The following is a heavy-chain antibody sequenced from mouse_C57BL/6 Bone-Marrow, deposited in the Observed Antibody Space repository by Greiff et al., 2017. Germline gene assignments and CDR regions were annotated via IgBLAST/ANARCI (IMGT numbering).Heavy chain of an antibody. CDR1: GYTFTDHT. D-gene: IGHD1-1*01. V-gene: IGHV1-78*01. J-gene: IGHJ4*01. CDR2: IYPRDGST. Sequence: VQVVESDAELVKPGASVKISCKVSGYTFTDHTIHWMKQRPEQGLEWIGYIYPRDGSTKYNEKFKGKATLTADKSSSTAYMQLNSLTSEDSAVYFCARWGGSSYENAMDYWGQGTSVTVSS. CDR3: ARWGGSSYENAMDY.